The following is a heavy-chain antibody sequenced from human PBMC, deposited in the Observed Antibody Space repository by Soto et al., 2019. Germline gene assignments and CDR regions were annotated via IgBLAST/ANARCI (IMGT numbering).Heavy chain of an antibody. V-gene: IGHV1-3*01. Sequence: GASVKVSCKASGYTFTAYAMHWLRQAPGQRLEWTAWINPGNGNTKYSQNFLGRVSITRDTSASTAYLELGSLRAEDTAVYYCARSAISPYGGLIGPFDYWGQGTLVTVSS. D-gene: IGHD3-16*02. J-gene: IGHJ4*02. CDR2: INPGNGNT. CDR1: GYTFTAYA. CDR3: ARSAISPYGGLIGPFDY.